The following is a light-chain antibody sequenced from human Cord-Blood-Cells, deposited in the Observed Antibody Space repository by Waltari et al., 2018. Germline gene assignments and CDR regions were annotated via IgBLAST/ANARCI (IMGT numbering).Light chain of an antibody. Sequence: QSALTQPPSAPGSPGHLLTISSTRTSSAVGGCNHVYWYQQHPGKAPKLMIYEVSKRPSGVPDRFSGSKSGNTASLTVSGLQAEDEADYYCSSYAGSNKRVFGGGTKLTVL. J-gene: IGLJ3*02. CDR1: SSAVGGCNH. CDR2: EVS. CDR3: SSYAGSNKRV. V-gene: IGLV2-8*01.